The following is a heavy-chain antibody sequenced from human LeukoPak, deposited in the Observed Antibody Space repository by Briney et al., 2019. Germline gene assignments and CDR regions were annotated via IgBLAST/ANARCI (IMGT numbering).Heavy chain of an antibody. V-gene: IGHV3-48*01. D-gene: IGHD3-10*01. Sequence: GGSLRLSCVASGLTFSSYCMNWVRQAPGKGLEWISYIDTSSSTMYYADSVKGRFTISRDDAKSSVHLQMNSLRGEDTAVYYCAGDPGQSGWFDLWGQGTLVTVSS. J-gene: IGHJ5*02. CDR1: GLTFSSYC. CDR3: AGDPGQSGWFDL. CDR2: IDTSSSTM.